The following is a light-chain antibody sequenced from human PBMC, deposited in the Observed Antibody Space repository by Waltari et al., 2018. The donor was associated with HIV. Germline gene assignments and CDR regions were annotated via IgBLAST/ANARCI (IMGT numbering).Light chain of an antibody. Sequence: QLVLTQSPSASASLGASVKLTCTLSSGHISYAIAWHQQQPEKGPRYLMKLNSDGSHTKGGGIPDRFSGSSSGAERYLTISSLQSDDEADYYCQTWGTGIVLFGGGTKVTVL. J-gene: IGLJ2*01. CDR1: SGHISYA. CDR3: QTWGTGIVL. V-gene: IGLV4-69*01. CDR2: LNSDGSH.